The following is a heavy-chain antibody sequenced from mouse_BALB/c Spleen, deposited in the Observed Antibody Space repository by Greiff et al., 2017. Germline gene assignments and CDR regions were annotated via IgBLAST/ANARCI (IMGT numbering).Heavy chain of an antibody. V-gene: IGHV1S22*01. CDR3: TGGFAY. J-gene: IGHJ3*01. CDR1: GYTFTSYW. CDR2: IYPGSGST. Sequence: LQQPGSELVRPGASVKLSCQASGYTFTSYWMPWVKQRHGPGLEWIGNIYPGSGSTNYDEKFKSKGTLTVDTSSSTAYMHLSSLTSEDSAVYYCTGGFAYWGQGTLVTVAA.